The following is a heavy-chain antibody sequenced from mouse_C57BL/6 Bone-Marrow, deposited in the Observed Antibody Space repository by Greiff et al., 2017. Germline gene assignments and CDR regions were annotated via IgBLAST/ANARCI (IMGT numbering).Heavy chain of an antibody. CDR1: GYTFTSYW. CDR3: ARKDGSSYGFAY. V-gene: IGHV1-64*01. J-gene: IGHJ3*01. Sequence: QVHVKQPGAELVKPGASVKLSCKASGYTFTSYWMHWVKQRPGQGLEWIGMIHPNSGSTNYNEKFKSKATLTVDKSSSPAYMQLSSLTSEDSAVYYCARKDGSSYGFAYWGQGTLVTVSA. CDR2: IHPNSGST. D-gene: IGHD1-1*01.